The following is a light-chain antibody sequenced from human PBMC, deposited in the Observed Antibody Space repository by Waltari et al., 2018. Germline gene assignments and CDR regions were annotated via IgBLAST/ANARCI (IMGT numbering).Light chain of an antibody. CDR2: DVS. Sequence: QSALTQPRSVSGSHGQSVTISYTGTSSDVGGYNYVSWYQQHPGKAPKLMIYDVSKRPSGVPDRFSGSKSGNTASLTISGLQAEDEADYYCCSYAGSYTFNVVFGGGTKLTVL. V-gene: IGLV2-11*01. J-gene: IGLJ2*01. CDR3: CSYAGSYTFNVV. CDR1: SSDVGGYNY.